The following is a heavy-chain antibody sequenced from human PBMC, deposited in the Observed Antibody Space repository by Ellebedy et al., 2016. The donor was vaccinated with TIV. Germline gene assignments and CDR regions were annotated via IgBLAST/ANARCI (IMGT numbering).Heavy chain of an antibody. CDR1: GFTFGTYT. J-gene: IGHJ4*02. D-gene: IGHD7-27*01. CDR3: ARDRPNWGLDY. CDR2: MSYDGGDE. Sequence: PGGSLRLSCVASGFTFGTYTMHWVRQAPGKGPEWVAVMSYDGGDEYYADSVRGRFTISRDNSKNTVNLQINSPKIEDTAVYYCARDRPNWGLDYWGQGTLVTVSS. V-gene: IGHV3-30*01.